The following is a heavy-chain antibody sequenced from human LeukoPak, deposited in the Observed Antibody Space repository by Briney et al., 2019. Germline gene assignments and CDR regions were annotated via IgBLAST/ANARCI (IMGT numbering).Heavy chain of an antibody. Sequence: GGSLRLSCAASGFTFRSYTMSWVRQAPGGGLEWVSAIDGLGYSTYYVDSVNGRFTISRDNFQNTLYLEMNSLTAEDTAVYYCAKELRSHTGWPFDYWGQGALVTVSS. CDR1: GFTFRSYT. D-gene: IGHD6-19*01. CDR2: IDGLGYST. V-gene: IGHV3-23*01. J-gene: IGHJ4*02. CDR3: AKELRSHTGWPFDY.